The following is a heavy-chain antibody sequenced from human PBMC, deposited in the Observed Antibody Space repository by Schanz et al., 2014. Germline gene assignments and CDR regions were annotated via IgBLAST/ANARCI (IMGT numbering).Heavy chain of an antibody. CDR3: ARDEGRDGYNLAFDV. CDR1: GFIFSDHY. Sequence: QVQLVESGGGLVKPGGSLRLSCVVSGFIFSDHYMSWIRQAPGKGLEWVSTVYMSAASTRYADSVKGRFIISRDSSKNTLFLQMNSLRPEDTALYFCARDEGRDGYNLAFDVWGQGTLVTVSS. D-gene: IGHD5-12*01. CDR2: VYMSAAST. V-gene: IGHV3-11*01. J-gene: IGHJ3*01.